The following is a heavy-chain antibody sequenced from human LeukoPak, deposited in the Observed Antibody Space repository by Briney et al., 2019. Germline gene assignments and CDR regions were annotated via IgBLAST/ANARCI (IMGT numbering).Heavy chain of an antibody. D-gene: IGHD3-3*01. Sequence: ASVKVSCKASGYTFTSYDINWVRQATGQGLEWMGWMNPNSGNTGYAQKFQGRVTMTRNTSISTAYMELSSLRSEDTAVYYCARGNTIFGVVIIAFDIRGQGTMVTVSS. CDR2: MNPNSGNT. CDR1: GYTFTSYD. V-gene: IGHV1-8*01. J-gene: IGHJ3*02. CDR3: ARGNTIFGVVIIAFDI.